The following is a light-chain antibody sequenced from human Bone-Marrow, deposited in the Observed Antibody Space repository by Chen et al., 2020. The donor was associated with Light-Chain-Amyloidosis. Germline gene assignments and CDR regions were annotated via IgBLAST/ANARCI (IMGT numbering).Light chain of an antibody. J-gene: IGLJ3*02. CDR2: DDS. CDR1: NIGSTS. CDR3: QVWDRSSDRPV. Sequence: SYVLNQPSSVSVAPGQTATIACGGNNIGSTSVHWYQQTPGQAPLLVVYDDSDRPSGIPERLSGSNSVNTATLTISRVEAVDEADYYCQVWDRSSDRPVFGGGTKLTVL. V-gene: IGLV3-21*02.